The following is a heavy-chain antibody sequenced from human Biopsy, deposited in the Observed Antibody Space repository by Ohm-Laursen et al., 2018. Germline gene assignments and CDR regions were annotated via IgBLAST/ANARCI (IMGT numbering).Heavy chain of an antibody. V-gene: IGHV1-2*02. CDR2: IYPNSGDT. CDR1: GDAFLGYY. D-gene: IGHD3-3*01. Sequence: ASVKVSCKASGDAFLGYYLHWVRQAPGQGLEWMGSIYPNSGDTDFAQKFQGSVSMTRDTSVSTAYLELSSLRSDDTAIYYCARDLLEWSLPSWGQGTLVTVSS. J-gene: IGHJ4*02. CDR3: ARDLLEWSLPS.